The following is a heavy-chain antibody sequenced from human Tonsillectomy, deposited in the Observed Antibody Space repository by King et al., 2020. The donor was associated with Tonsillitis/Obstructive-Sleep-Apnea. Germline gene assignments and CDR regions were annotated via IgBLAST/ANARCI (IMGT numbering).Heavy chain of an antibody. D-gene: IGHD4-11*01. Sequence: VQLVESGGGLVQPGGFLRLSCAASGFTFSSYSMNWVRQAPGKGLEWVSYISSSSSTIYYADSVKGRFTISRDNAKNSLYLQMNSLRDEDTAVYYCARDTVFYSNPDYYYYYMDVWGKGTTVTVSS. J-gene: IGHJ6*03. CDR1: GFTFSSYS. V-gene: IGHV3-48*02. CDR3: ARDTVFYSNPDYYYYYMDV. CDR2: ISSSSSTI.